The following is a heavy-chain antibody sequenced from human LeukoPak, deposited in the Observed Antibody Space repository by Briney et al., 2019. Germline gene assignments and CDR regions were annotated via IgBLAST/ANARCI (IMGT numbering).Heavy chain of an antibody. V-gene: IGHV3-30*18. Sequence: GGSLRLSCVASGFTFSSYGMHWVRQAPGKGLEWVAVISNDGSNKYYADSVKGRFTISRDNSKNTLYLQMNSLRAEDAAVYYCAKGRGAFDIWGQGTMVTVSS. CDR2: ISNDGSNK. D-gene: IGHD3-10*01. CDR1: GFTFSSYG. J-gene: IGHJ3*02. CDR3: AKGRGAFDI.